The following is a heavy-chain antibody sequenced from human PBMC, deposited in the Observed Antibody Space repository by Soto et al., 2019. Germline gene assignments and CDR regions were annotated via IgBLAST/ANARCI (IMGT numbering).Heavy chain of an antibody. CDR2: IYYSGNT. V-gene: IGHV4-31*03. CDR1: GGSIRSGGYY. D-gene: IGHD5-18*01. Sequence: PSETLSLTCTVSGGSIRSGGYYWSWVRQDPRKGLEWIGNIYYSGNTYYNPSLKSRLTISVDTSKNQFSLNLSSVTAADTAVYYCARDRLMATAVTARHYLGLDVWGQGTTVTVSS. J-gene: IGHJ6*02. CDR3: ARDRLMATAVTARHYLGLDV.